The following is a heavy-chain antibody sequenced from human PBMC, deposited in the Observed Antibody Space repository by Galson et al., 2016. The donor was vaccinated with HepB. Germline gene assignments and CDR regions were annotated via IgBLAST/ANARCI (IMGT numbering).Heavy chain of an antibody. CDR2: IYPGDSDT. J-gene: IGHJ6*02. CDR3: ARLDGGQLARLHYYGMDV. Sequence: QSGAEVKKPGEALKISCKVSGYIFTSYWIAWVRQMPGKGLEWMGIIYPGDSDTRYSPSFQGQVNITADKSISAAYLQWSSLKASDSAMYYHARLDGGQLARLHYYGMDVWGQGTPVTVSS. D-gene: IGHD6-6*01. V-gene: IGHV5-51*03. CDR1: GYIFTSYW.